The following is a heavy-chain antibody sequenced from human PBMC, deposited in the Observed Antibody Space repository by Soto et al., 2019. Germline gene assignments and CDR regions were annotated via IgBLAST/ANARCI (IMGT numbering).Heavy chain of an antibody. CDR3: ARGRIAAARMSSDASDI. CDR1: GGTFSSYA. J-gene: IGHJ3*02. CDR2: SNPIFGTA. V-gene: IGHV1-69*12. Sequence: QVQLVQSGAEVKKPGSSVKVSCKASGGTFSSYAISWVRQAPGQGLEWMGGSNPIFGTANYAQKFQGRVTITAEESTSTVYMELSSLRSEHTAVYYCARGRIAAARMSSDASDIWGQGTMVTVSS. D-gene: IGHD6-13*01.